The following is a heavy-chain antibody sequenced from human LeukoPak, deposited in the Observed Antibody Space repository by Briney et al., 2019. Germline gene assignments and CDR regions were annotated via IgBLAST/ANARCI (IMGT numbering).Heavy chain of an antibody. Sequence: GGSLRLSCAASGLTFSSYGMHWVRQAPGKGLEWVAFIRYDGTNKYYADSVKGRFTISRDNSKNTLYLQMNSLRPEDTAVYYCAKDFGFSTYRALDAFDIWGQGTMVTVSS. V-gene: IGHV3-30*02. J-gene: IGHJ3*02. D-gene: IGHD2-2*01. CDR2: IRYDGTNK. CDR1: GLTFSSYG. CDR3: AKDFGFSTYRALDAFDI.